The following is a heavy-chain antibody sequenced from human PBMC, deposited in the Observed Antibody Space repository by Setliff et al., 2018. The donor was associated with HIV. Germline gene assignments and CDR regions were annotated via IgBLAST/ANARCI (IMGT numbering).Heavy chain of an antibody. V-gene: IGHV1-69*10. J-gene: IGHJ3*02. Sequence: GASVKVSCKASGGTFSNYAFSWVRQAPGQGLEWMGGLIPIVDITKSTQKFRDRVTFTADKSTKTAQMELSGLTFEDTAVYYCAKGPNFEDAFDIWGQGTVVTVS. CDR3: AKGPNFEDAFDI. CDR2: LIPIVDIT. D-gene: IGHD2-8*01. CDR1: GGTFSNYA.